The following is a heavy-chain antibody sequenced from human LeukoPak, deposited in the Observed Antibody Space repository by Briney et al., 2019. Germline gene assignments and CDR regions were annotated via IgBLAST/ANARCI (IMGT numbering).Heavy chain of an antibody. CDR3: AGPTGSTLIAAAGTGPGAEYFQH. CDR1: GGSISSYY. J-gene: IGHJ1*01. V-gene: IGHV4-59*12. CDR2: IYYSGST. Sequence: SETLSLTCTVSGGSISSYYWSWIRQPPGKGLEWIGYIYYSGSTNYNPSLKSRVTISVDTSKNQFSLKLSSVTAADTAVYYCAGPTGSTLIAAAGTGPGAEYFQHWGQGTLVTVSS. D-gene: IGHD6-13*01.